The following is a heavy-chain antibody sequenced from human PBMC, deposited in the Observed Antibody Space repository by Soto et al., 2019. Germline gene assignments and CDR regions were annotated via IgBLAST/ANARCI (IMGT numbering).Heavy chain of an antibody. J-gene: IGHJ4*02. CDR2: IYYSRST. D-gene: IGHD3-10*01. CDR1: GGSISSGGYY. V-gene: IGHV4-31*03. CDR3: ARLQFGEGFDY. Sequence: SEILSLACTVSGGSISSGGYYWSWIRQHLGKGLEWIGYIYYSRSTYYNPSLKGRVTISVDTSKNQFSLKLTSVTAAETAVYYCARLQFGEGFDYWGQGALVTVSS.